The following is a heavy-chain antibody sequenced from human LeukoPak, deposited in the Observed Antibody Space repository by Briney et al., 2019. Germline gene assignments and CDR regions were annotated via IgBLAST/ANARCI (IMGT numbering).Heavy chain of an antibody. D-gene: IGHD1-26*01. CDR1: GGSLGTYF. V-gene: IGHV4-59*01. J-gene: IGHJ4*02. CDR3: VREAAVGYYFDS. Sequence: SETLSLTCTISGGSLGTYFWNWIQQPPGKGLEWIGYVSYSGNTNYNSSLKSRLTISVDPSEKQFFLNLTSATAADTAVYFCVREAAVGYYFDSWGQGTLVTVSS. CDR2: VSYSGNT.